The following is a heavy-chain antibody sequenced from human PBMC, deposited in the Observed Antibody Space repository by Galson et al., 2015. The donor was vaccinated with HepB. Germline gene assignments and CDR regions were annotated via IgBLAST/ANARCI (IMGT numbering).Heavy chain of an antibody. CDR3: VRVPRTATLYYFDY. J-gene: IGHJ4*02. Sequence: SLRLSCAASGFTFSSYAMHWVRQAPGKGLEYVSAISSNGGSTYYADNVKGRFTISRDNSKNTMYLQMSSLRTDDTAVYYCVRVPRTATLYYFDYWGQGTLVTVSS. D-gene: IGHD5-18*01. V-gene: IGHV3-64D*06. CDR2: ISSNGGST. CDR1: GFTFSSYA.